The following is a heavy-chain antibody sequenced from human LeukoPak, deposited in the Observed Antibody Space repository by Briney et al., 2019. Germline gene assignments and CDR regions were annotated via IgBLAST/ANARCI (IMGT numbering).Heavy chain of an antibody. CDR3: ARGVSAVTVDS. D-gene: IGHD4-17*01. CDR1: DGFINGYY. J-gene: IGHJ4*02. V-gene: IGHV4-4*07. Sequence: SETLSLTCTISDGFINGYYWTWIRQPAGKGLEWIGRLYSSGSTYYNPSLKSRVTMSLDTSKNQFSLNLSSVPAADTAVYYCARGVSAVTVDSWGQGTLVTVSS. CDR2: LYSSGST.